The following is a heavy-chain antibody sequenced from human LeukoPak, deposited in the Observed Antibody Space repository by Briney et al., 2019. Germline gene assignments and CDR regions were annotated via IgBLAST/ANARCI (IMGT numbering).Heavy chain of an antibody. CDR3: ARDPTDYGGNSMGSY. CDR2: ISSSSSTI. CDR1: GFTVSSNY. V-gene: IGHV3-48*02. Sequence: GGSLRLSCAASGFTVSSNYMSWVRQAPGKGLEWVSYISSSSSTIYYADSVKGRFTISRDNAKNSLYLQMNSLRDEDTAVYYCARDPTDYGGNSMGSYWGQGTLVTVSS. D-gene: IGHD4-23*01. J-gene: IGHJ4*02.